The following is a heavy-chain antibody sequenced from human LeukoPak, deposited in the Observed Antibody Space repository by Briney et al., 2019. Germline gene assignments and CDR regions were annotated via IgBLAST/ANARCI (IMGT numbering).Heavy chain of an antibody. V-gene: IGHV3-30*18. Sequence: GGSLRLSCAASGFTFSSYSMNWVRQAPGKGLEWVAVMSYDGSNKYYADSVKGRFTISRDNSKNTLYLQMNSLRAEDTAVYYCAKAPRPWVGGATGSRYYFDYWGQGTLVTVSS. CDR1: GFTFSSYS. J-gene: IGHJ4*02. CDR3: AKAPRPWVGGATGSRYYFDY. D-gene: IGHD1-26*01. CDR2: MSYDGSNK.